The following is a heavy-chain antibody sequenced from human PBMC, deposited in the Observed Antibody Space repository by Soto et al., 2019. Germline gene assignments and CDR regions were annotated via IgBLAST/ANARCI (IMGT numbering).Heavy chain of an antibody. CDR2: IYWDDDK. J-gene: IGHJ5*02. D-gene: IGHD3-9*01. CDR1: GFSLSTSGVG. CDR3: AHRYYDILTGFCWFDP. Sequence: SGPTLVNPTQTLTLTCTFSGFSLSTSGVGVGWIRQPPGKALEWLALIYWDDDKRYSPSLKSRLTITKDTSKNQVVLTMTNMDPVDTATYYCAHRYYDILTGFCWFDPWGQGTLVTVSS. V-gene: IGHV2-5*02.